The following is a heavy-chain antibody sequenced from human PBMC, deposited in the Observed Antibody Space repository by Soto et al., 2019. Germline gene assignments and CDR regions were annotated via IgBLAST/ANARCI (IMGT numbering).Heavy chain of an antibody. Sequence: SETLSLTSTVSGGTISSGGYYWSWIRQHPGKGLEWIGYIYYSGSTYYNPSLKSRVTISVDTSKNQFSLKLSSVTAADTAVYYCARRGRYYYGSGSRGRVFAPWGQGILVTVSS. J-gene: IGHJ5*02. CDR3: ARRGRYYYGSGSRGRVFAP. CDR1: GGTISSGGYY. V-gene: IGHV4-31*03. D-gene: IGHD3-10*01. CDR2: IYYSGST.